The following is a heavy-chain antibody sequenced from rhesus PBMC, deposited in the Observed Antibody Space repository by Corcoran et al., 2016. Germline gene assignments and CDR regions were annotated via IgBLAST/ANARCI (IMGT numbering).Heavy chain of an antibody. CDR2: IDGSGGSN. V-gene: IGHV4S14*01. CDR1: GGSISSNY. CDR3: ASDQGLRGDY. D-gene: IGHD4-29*01. J-gene: IGHJ4*01. Sequence: QLQLQESGPGLVKPSETLSLTCAVSGGSISSNYWSWIRQPPGKGLEWIGSIDGSGGSNYLNPSLKSRVTLSVDTSRNQFSLKLSCVTAADTAVYYCASDQGLRGDYWGQGVLVTVSS.